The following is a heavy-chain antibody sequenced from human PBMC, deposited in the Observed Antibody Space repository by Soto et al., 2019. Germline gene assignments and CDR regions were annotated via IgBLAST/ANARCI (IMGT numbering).Heavy chain of an antibody. J-gene: IGHJ4*02. D-gene: IGHD1-1*01. CDR2: SSDSGTFT. V-gene: IGHV3-11*06. CDR1: GSTFRDYY. Sequence: GGSLILSCAASGSTFRDYYVSWIRQAPGKGLEWLSYSSDSGTFTRYADSVKGRFSISRDNAKNSLYLQINSLRGEDTAIYYCARSGDNYNLLDYWGQGT. CDR3: ARSGDNYNLLDY.